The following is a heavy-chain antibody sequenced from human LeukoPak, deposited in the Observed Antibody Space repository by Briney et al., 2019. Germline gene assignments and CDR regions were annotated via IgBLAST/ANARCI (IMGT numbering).Heavy chain of an antibody. CDR3: ARVGYTSYYYYGMDV. CDR1: GFTFSSYA. V-gene: IGHV3-64*01. CDR2: ISSNGGST. Sequence: GGSLRLSCAASGFTFSSYAMHWVRQAPGRGLEYVSAISSNGGSTYYANSVKGGFTISRDNSKNTLYLQMGSLRAEDMAVYYCARVGYTSYYYYGMDVWGQGTTVIVSS. J-gene: IGHJ6*02. D-gene: IGHD6-13*01.